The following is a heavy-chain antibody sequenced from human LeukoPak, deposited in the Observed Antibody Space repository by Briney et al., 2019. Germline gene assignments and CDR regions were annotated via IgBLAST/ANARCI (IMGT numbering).Heavy chain of an antibody. D-gene: IGHD1-26*01. V-gene: IGHV3-7*05. CDR3: ARDLAGATGY. CDR2: INGDGTQK. Sequence: GGSLRLSCAASGFKFSDHNMNWVRQAPGKGLEGVAAINGDGTQKFYVDSMEGRFTISRDNAKNSLYLQMNSLRAEDTAVYYCARDLAGATGYGGQGTLVTVSS. CDR1: GFKFSDHN. J-gene: IGHJ4*02.